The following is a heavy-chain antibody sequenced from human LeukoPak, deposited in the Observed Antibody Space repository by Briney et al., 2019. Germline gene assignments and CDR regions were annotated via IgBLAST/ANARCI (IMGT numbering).Heavy chain of an antibody. CDR1: GFTFNSYA. CDR2: ISGSGGST. D-gene: IGHD4-23*01. Sequence: PGGSLRLSCAASGFTFNSYAMSWVRQAPGKGLEWVSAISGSGGSTYYADSVKGRFTISRDNSKNTLYLQMNSLRVEDTAVYYCTRNELGGDYWGQGTLVTVSS. V-gene: IGHV3-23*01. J-gene: IGHJ4*02. CDR3: TRNELGGDY.